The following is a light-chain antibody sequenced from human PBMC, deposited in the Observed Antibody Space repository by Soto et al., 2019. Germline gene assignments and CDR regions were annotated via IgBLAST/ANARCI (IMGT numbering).Light chain of an antibody. Sequence: QSALTQPASVSGSPGQSITISCTGTSSDVGGYKYVSWYQLHPGTAPKLVIYDVTNRPSGVSNRFSGSKSGNTASLTISGLQAEVEADYFCSSYTSTSTLFGTGTKVTVL. CDR3: SSYTSTSTL. J-gene: IGLJ1*01. CDR1: SSDVGGYKY. CDR2: DVT. V-gene: IGLV2-14*01.